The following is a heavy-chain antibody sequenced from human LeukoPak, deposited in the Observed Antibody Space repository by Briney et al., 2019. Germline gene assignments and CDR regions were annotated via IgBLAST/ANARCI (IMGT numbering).Heavy chain of an antibody. J-gene: IGHJ4*02. Sequence: GGSLRLSCAASGFTVSSNYMSWVRQAPGKGLEWVAVISYDGSNKYYADSVKGRFTISRDNSKNTLYLQMNSLRAEDTAVYYCARGSDFDYWGQGTLVTVSS. CDR2: ISYDGSNK. CDR1: GFTVSSNY. CDR3: ARGSDFDY. V-gene: IGHV3-30-3*01.